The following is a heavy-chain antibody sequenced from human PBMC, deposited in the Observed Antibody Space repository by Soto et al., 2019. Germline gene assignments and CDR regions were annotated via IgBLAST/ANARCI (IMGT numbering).Heavy chain of an antibody. CDR3: TRDGPGPQHNFDY. Sequence: GGSLRLSCAASGFTFSSDWMHWVRQAPGKGLVWVSRINTDGSDTSYADSVKGRFTISRDNAQNTLYLQMNSLRPEDTAVYYCTRDGPGPQHNFDYWGQGNMVTVSS. CDR2: INTDGSDT. CDR1: GFTFSSDW. V-gene: IGHV3-74*01. J-gene: IGHJ4*02. D-gene: IGHD3-10*01.